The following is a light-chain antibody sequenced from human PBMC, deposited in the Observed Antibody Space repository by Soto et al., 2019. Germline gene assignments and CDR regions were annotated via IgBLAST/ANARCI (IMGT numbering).Light chain of an antibody. CDR3: QQYNGYPLT. J-gene: IGKJ4*01. V-gene: IGKV1-5*01. CDR1: QTLRSW. CDR2: DVS. Sequence: DIQMTQSPSTLSASVGDRVTITCRASQTLRSWLAWYQQKPGKAPKVLIYDVSTLESGVPSRFSGSGSGTEFTLPISSLQPDDFATSYCQQYNGYPLTFGGGTRVEIK.